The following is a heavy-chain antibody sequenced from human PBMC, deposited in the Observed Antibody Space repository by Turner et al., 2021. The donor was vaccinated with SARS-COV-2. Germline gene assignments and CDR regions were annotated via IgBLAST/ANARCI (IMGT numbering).Heavy chain of an antibody. J-gene: IGHJ6*02. V-gene: IGHV4-31*03. CDR2: IYYSGST. CDR3: ATKRVGGYDWNSYYGMDV. Sequence: QLQLQESGPGLVKPSQTLSLTCTVSGGSISSGGYYWSWIRQRPGKGLEWIGYIYYSGSTYYNPSLKSRVTISVDTSKNQFSLKLSSVTAADTAVYYCATKRVGGYDWNSYYGMDVWGQGTTVTVSS. CDR1: GGSISSGGYY. D-gene: IGHD5-12*01.